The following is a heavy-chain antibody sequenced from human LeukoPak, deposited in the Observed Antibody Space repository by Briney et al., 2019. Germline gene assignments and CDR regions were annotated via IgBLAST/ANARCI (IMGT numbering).Heavy chain of an antibody. Sequence: PSETLSLTCTVSGGSISSGDYYWSWLRQPPGRGLEWIGYIYYSGSTYYNPSLKSRVTISVNTFKNQFSLKLSSVTAADTAVYYCARDRIAVAGTGYYYYGMDVWGQGTTVTVSS. D-gene: IGHD6-19*01. V-gene: IGHV4-30-4*01. J-gene: IGHJ6*02. CDR3: ARDRIAVAGTGYYYYGMDV. CDR2: IYYSGST. CDR1: GGSISSGDYY.